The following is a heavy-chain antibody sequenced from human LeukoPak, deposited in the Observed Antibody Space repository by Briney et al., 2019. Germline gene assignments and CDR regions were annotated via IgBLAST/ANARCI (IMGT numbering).Heavy chain of an antibody. Sequence: ASVKVSCKASGYTFTSYGISWVRQAPGQGLEWMGWISAYNGNTNYAQKLQGRVTMTRDTSISTAYMELSRLRSDDTAVYYCARDNWYSSGLPFDYWGQGTLVTVSS. D-gene: IGHD6-19*01. CDR1: GYTFTSYG. CDR2: ISAYNGNT. CDR3: ARDNWYSSGLPFDY. V-gene: IGHV1-18*01. J-gene: IGHJ4*02.